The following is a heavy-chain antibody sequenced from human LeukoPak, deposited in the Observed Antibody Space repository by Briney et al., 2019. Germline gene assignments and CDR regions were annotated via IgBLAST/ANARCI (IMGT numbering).Heavy chain of an antibody. D-gene: IGHD6-13*01. Sequence: SETLSLTCTVSGGSLSSGSYYWSWIRQPAGKGLEWIGRIYTSGSTNYNPSLKSRVTISVDTSKNQFSLKLSSVTAADTAVYYCARGLAAAGTPPFDYWGQGTLVTVSS. CDR1: GGSLSSGSYY. V-gene: IGHV4-61*02. CDR3: ARGLAAAGTPPFDY. CDR2: IYTSGST. J-gene: IGHJ4*02.